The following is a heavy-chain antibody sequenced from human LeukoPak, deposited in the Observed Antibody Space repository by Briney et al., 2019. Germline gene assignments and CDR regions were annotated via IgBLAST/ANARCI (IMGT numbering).Heavy chain of an antibody. CDR3: ARHRCSGGSCYPMNWFDP. J-gene: IGHJ5*02. CDR1: GGSFSGYY. D-gene: IGHD2-15*01. CDR2: INHSGST. Sequence: PSETLSLTCAVYGGSFSGYYWSWIRQPPGKGLEWIGEINHSGSTNYNPSLKSRVTISVDTSKNQFSLKLSSVTAADTAVYYCARHRCSGGSCYPMNWFDPWGQGTQVTVSS. V-gene: IGHV4-34*01.